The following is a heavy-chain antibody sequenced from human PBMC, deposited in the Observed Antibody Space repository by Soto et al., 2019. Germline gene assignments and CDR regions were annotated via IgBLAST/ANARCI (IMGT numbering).Heavy chain of an antibody. D-gene: IGHD6-19*01. CDR2: INQDVGGT. V-gene: IGHV3-7*03. CDR1: WFTFISSF. Sequence: LRLSCVASWFTFISSFMGWVLQSPGKGLEWVANINQDVGGTYYVDSVEGRFTISRDNAKDSLYLQMNSLRGEDTAVYYCARYFRGSGRYFFDYWGQGTLVTVSS. J-gene: IGHJ4*02. CDR3: ARYFRGSGRYFFDY.